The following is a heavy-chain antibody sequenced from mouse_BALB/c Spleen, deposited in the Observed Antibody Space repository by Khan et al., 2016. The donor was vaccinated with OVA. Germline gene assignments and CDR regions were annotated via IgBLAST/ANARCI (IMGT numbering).Heavy chain of an antibody. CDR2: ISSGGDYT. J-gene: IGHJ3*01. D-gene: IGHD4-1*01. Sequence: EVELVESGGDLVKPGGSLKLSCPASEFTFSSIRMSWVRQTPDKRLGWVASISSGGDYTYYPDIVKGRFTISRDNAKNTLYLQMSSLKSEDTAMYYCASHLTGSFAYWGQGTLVTVSA. CDR3: ASHLTGSFAY. CDR1: EFTFSSIR. V-gene: IGHV5-6*01.